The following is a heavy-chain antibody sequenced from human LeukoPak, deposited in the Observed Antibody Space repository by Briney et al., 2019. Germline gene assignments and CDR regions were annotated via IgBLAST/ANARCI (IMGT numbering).Heavy chain of an antibody. CDR1: GYTFTGYY. CDR3: ARERWYYYGSGGPAHAFDI. J-gene: IGHJ3*02. D-gene: IGHD3-10*01. Sequence: ASVKVSCKASGYTFTGYYMHWVRQAPGQGLEWMGWINPNSGGTNYAQKFQGRVTMTRDTSISTAYMELSRLRSDDTAVYYCARERWYYYGSGGPAHAFDIWGQGTMVTVSS. V-gene: IGHV1-2*02. CDR2: INPNSGGT.